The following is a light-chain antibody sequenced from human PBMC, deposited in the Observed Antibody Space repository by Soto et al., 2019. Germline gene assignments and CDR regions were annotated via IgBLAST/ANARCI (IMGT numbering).Light chain of an antibody. V-gene: IGLV2-14*01. CDR2: EVS. J-gene: IGLJ1*01. CDR1: SSDIGGHDY. Sequence: QSALTQPASVSGSPGQSITISCTGTSSDIGGHDYVSWYQQQSGKAPKLTIFEVSNRPSGVSNRFSGSKSGNTASLTISGLQAEDEADYYCSSYTDSDNLYVFGSGTKLTVL. CDR3: SSYTDSDNLYV.